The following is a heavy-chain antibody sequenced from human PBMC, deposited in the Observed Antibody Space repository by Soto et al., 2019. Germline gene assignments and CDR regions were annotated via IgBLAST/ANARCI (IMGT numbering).Heavy chain of an antibody. CDR1: GFPFSSYS. CDR3: ARDKDWAFDY. Sequence: GGSLRLSCVASGFPFSSYSMVWVRQAPGKGLEWVSYIFTSGTTIYYADSVKGRFTVSRDNAKNSLFLLMNSLRAEDTAVYYCARDKDWAFDYWGQGTLVTVSS. CDR2: IFTSGTTI. J-gene: IGHJ4*02. V-gene: IGHV3-48*03. D-gene: IGHD3-9*01.